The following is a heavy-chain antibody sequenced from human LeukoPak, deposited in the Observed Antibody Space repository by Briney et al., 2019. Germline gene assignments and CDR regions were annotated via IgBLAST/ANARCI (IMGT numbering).Heavy chain of an antibody. Sequence: PSETLSLTCTVSGGSISSYYWSWIWQPPGKGLEWIGYIYYSGSTNYNPSLKSRVTISVDTSKNQFSLKLSSVTAADTAVYYCARDVGLPADYWGQGTLVTVSS. CDR2: IYYSGST. CDR1: GGSISSYY. J-gene: IGHJ4*02. D-gene: IGHD5-18*01. V-gene: IGHV4-59*01. CDR3: ARDVGLPADY.